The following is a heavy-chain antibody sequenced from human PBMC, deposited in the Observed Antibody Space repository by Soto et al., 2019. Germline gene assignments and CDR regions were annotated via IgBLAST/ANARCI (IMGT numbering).Heavy chain of an antibody. CDR2: IYYSGST. CDR3: ATSVQGAYDFWSSYYYYYYYMDV. V-gene: IGHV4-59*01. Sequence: QVQLQESGPGLVKPSETLSLTCTVSGGSISSYYWSWIRQPPGKGLEWIGYIYYSGSTNYNPSLMSRVTISVDKSKNQFSPKLSSVTAADTAVYYCATSVQGAYDFWSSYYYYYYYMDVWGKGTTVTVSS. CDR1: GGSISSYY. J-gene: IGHJ6*03. D-gene: IGHD3-3*01.